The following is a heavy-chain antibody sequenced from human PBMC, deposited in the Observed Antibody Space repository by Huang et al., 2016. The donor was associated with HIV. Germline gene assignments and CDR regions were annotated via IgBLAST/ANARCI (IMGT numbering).Heavy chain of an antibody. J-gene: IGHJ6*02. CDR3: ATKADAMDV. V-gene: IGHV3-7*01. CDR1: TVTFSAYW. CDR2: IRQDGSEK. Sequence: LVESGGGLVRPGGSLRLSCAGSTVTFSAYWMTWVRQSPGQGMGWVDSIRQDGSEKHYVDSVEGRFNISRDNGKKLLFLEMRSLGVDDTAVYFCATKADAMDVWGQGTTVIVSS. D-gene: IGHD2-8*01.